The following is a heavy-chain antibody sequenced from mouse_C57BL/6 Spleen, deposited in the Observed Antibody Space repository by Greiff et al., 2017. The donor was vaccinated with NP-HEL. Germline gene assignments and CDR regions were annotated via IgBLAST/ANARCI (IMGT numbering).Heavy chain of an antibody. CDR2: ISSGGSYT. Sequence: EVQGVESGGDLVKPGGSLKLSCAASGFTFSSYGMSWVRQTPDKRLEWVATISSGGSYTYYPASVKGRFTISRDNAKNTLYLQMSSLKSEDTAMYYCARHGGGTSYWYYDVWGTGTTVTVSS. D-gene: IGHD4-1*01. V-gene: IGHV5-6*01. CDR3: ARHGGGTSYWYYDV. CDR1: GFTFSSYG. J-gene: IGHJ1*03.